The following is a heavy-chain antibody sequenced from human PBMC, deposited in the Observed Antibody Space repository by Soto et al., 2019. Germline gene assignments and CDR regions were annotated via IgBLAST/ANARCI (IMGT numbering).Heavy chain of an antibody. CDR3: ATMGTPATGLYYFDN. CDR1: GGSISSGNYY. V-gene: IGHV4-30-4*01. CDR2: MSYSGTT. J-gene: IGHJ4*02. Sequence: SETLSLTCTVSGGSISSGNYYWSWIRQPPGKGLERIGFMSYSGTTSYNASLKSRVTISVDTSKSQFSLNLSFVTAADTALYYCATMGTPATGLYYFDNWGQGTLVTVSS. D-gene: IGHD1-7*01.